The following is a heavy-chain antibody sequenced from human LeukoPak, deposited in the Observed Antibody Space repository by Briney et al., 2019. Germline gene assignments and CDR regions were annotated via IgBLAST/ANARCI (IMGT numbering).Heavy chain of an antibody. CDR3: ARAADNYYYYYGMDV. CDR2: IYYSGST. V-gene: IGHV4-61*01. Sequence: SETLSLTCTVSGGSVSSGSYYWSGIRQPPGKGLEWIGYIYYSGSTNYNPSLKSRVTISVDTSKNQFSLKLSSVTAADTAVYYCARAADNYYYYYGMDVWGKGTTVTVSS. J-gene: IGHJ6*04. D-gene: IGHD2-15*01. CDR1: GGSVSSGSYY.